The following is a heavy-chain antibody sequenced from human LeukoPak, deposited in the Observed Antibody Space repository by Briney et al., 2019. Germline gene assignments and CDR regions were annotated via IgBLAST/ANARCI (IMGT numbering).Heavy chain of an antibody. Sequence: GESLKLSCKGSGYSFTSYWIGWVRQMPGKGLEWMGIIYPGDSDTRYIPSFQGQVTISADKSISTAYLQWSSLKASDTAMYYCARRYDSSGYEEVGAFDIWGQGTMVTVSS. CDR1: GYSFTSYW. CDR3: ARRYDSSGYEEVGAFDI. D-gene: IGHD3-22*01. V-gene: IGHV5-51*01. CDR2: IYPGDSDT. J-gene: IGHJ3*02.